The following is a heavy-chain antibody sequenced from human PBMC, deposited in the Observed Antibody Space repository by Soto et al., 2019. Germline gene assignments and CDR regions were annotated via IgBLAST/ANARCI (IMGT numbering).Heavy chain of an antibody. CDR3: GRVRGDKAEGWFDP. D-gene: IGHD5-18*01. Sequence: EVQLVQSGAEVKKPGESLRISCKASGYSFTSYWITWVRQLPGKGLEWMGRIDPSDSYANYSPSFQGHVTFSADRSINTAYLQWSSLKASDTAIYYCGRVRGDKAEGWFDPWGQGTLVTVSS. J-gene: IGHJ5*02. V-gene: IGHV5-10-1*03. CDR2: IDPSDSYA. CDR1: GYSFTSYW.